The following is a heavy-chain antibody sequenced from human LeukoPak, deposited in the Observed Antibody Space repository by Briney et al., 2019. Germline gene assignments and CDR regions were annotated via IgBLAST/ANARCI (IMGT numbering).Heavy chain of an antibody. CDR2: ISSSSSYI. Sequence: PGGSLRLSCAASGFTFSSYSMNWLRQAPGKGLECVSSISSSSSYIYYADSVKGRFTISRDNAKNSLYLQMNSLRAEDTAVYYCARGNGDYDYGYFDLWGRGTLVTVSS. D-gene: IGHD4-17*01. CDR1: GFTFSSYS. V-gene: IGHV3-21*01. CDR3: ARGNGDYDYGYFDL. J-gene: IGHJ2*01.